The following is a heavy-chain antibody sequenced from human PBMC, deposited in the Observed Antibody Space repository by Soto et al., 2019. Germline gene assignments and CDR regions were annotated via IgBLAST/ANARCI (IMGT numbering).Heavy chain of an antibody. D-gene: IGHD2-15*01. J-gene: IGHJ6*02. CDR1: GYTFTSYY. V-gene: IGHV1-46*01. CDR3: AREGGGSCCFYYYGMDV. CDR2: INPSGGST. Sequence: ASVKVSCKASGYTFTSYYMHWVRQAPGQGLEWMGIINPSGGSTSYAQKFQGRVTMTRDTSTSTVYMELGSLRSEDTAVYYCAREGGGSCCFYYYGMDVWGQGTTVTVSS.